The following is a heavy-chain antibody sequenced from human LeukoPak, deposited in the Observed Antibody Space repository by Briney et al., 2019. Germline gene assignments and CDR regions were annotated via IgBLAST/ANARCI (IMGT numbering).Heavy chain of an antibody. V-gene: IGHV3-74*01. CDR3: TRAVTGSFDY. Sequence: GGSLRLSCAASGFTFSSYWMHWVRQAPGKGLVWVSRVNNDGSTTNYADSVKGRLTISRDNAKNTLYLQMNSLRAEDTAVYYCTRAVTGSFDYWGQGTLVTVSS. CDR1: GFTFSSYW. J-gene: IGHJ4*02. D-gene: IGHD4-11*01. CDR2: VNNDGSTT.